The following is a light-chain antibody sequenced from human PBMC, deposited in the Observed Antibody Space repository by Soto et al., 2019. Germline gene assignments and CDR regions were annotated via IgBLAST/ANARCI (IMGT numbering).Light chain of an antibody. Sequence: ETVMTQSPATLSVSPGERATLSFWASQSVNNYLAWYQQRPGQAPRLLIYDASNRATGIPARFSGSGSGTDFTLTISSLEPEDFAVYYCQHRNNRPFSFGPGTKVDIK. J-gene: IGKJ3*01. CDR1: QSVNNY. V-gene: IGKV3-11*01. CDR3: QHRNNRPFS. CDR2: DAS.